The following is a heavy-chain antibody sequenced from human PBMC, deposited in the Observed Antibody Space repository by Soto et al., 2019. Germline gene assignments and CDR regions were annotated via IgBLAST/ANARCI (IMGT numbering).Heavy chain of an antibody. J-gene: IGHJ6*02. CDR2: MYNTGST. D-gene: IGHD2-21*02. CDR1: GGSMSGNY. V-gene: IGHV4-59*01. Sequence: SQTQSLTPTVPGGSMSGNYWSWIRHPPGKGLEWIGYMYNTGSTVYNPSFKSRVTISVDTSKNQFSLKLNSVTAADTAVYYCARDLWGYCGTDCYPLDVWGQGTTAT. CDR3: ARDLWGYCGTDCYPLDV.